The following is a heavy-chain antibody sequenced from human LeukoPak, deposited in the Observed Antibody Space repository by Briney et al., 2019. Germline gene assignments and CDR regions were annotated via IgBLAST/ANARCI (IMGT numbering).Heavy chain of an antibody. CDR3: ARFTPQGYGWGGYNRFDP. Sequence: PGGSLRLSCAASGFTFSSYSMNWVRQAPGKGLEWVSSISSSSSYIYYTDSVKGRFTISRDNAKNSVYLQMNSLRAEDTAVYYCARFTPQGYGWGGYNRFDPWGQGTLVTVSS. D-gene: IGHD3-16*01. J-gene: IGHJ5*02. CDR2: ISSSSSYI. V-gene: IGHV3-21*04. CDR1: GFTFSSYS.